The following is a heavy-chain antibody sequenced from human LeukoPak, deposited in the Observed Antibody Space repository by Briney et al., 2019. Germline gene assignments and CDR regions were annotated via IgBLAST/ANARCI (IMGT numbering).Heavy chain of an antibody. D-gene: IGHD4-17*01. J-gene: IGHJ4*02. Sequence: GGSLRLSCAASGFTFSSYGMHWVRQAPGKGLEWVAFIRYDGSNKYYADSVKGRFTISRDNSKNTLYLQMNSLRAEDTAVYYCARIDTVTTSGDLYYFDYWGQGTLVTVSS. V-gene: IGHV3-30*02. CDR2: IRYDGSNK. CDR3: ARIDTVTTSGDLYYFDY. CDR1: GFTFSSYG.